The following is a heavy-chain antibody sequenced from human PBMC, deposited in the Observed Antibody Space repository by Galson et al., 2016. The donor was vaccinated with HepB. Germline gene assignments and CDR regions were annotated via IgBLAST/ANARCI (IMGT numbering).Heavy chain of an antibody. Sequence: QSGAEVKKLGESLTISCKGSGYSFTSNWIGWVRQMPRKGLEWMGIIHPGDSDTSYSPSFQGQVTIPADKSSSTAYLQWSSLKASDTASYSCAVAGITSSGGFDIWGQGTMVTVSP. D-gene: IGHD3-10*01. CDR3: AVAGITSSGGFDI. J-gene: IGHJ3*02. V-gene: IGHV5-51*01. CDR2: IHPGDSDT. CDR1: GYSFTSNW.